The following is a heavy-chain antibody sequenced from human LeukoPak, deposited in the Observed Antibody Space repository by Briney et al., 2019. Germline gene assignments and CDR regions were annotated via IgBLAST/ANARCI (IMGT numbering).Heavy chain of an antibody. CDR3: ARGEYDYVWGSYPDY. J-gene: IGHJ4*02. Sequence: PGGSLRLSCAASGFTLSSYAMHWVRQAPGKGLEWVAVISYDGSNKYYADSVKGRFTISRDNSKNTLYLQMNSLRAEDTAVYYCARGEYDYVWGSYPDYWGQGTLVTVSS. CDR2: ISYDGSNK. V-gene: IGHV3-30*04. CDR1: GFTLSSYA. D-gene: IGHD3-16*02.